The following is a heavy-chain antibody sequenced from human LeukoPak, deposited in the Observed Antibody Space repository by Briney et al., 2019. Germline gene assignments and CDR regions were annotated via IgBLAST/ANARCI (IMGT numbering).Heavy chain of an antibody. Sequence: WMGWINAGNGNTKYSQKFQGRVTITRDTSASTAYMELSSLRSEDTAVYYCATLYYYDSSDYWGQGTLVTVSS. J-gene: IGHJ4*02. D-gene: IGHD3-22*01. CDR3: ATLYYYDSSDY. CDR2: INAGNGNT. V-gene: IGHV1-3*01.